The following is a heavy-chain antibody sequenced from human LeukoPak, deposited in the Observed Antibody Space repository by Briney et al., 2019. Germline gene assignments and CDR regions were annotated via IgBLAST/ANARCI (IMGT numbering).Heavy chain of an antibody. CDR2: ITDNGGER. CDR1: GFTFSSYG. V-gene: IGHV3-23*01. J-gene: IGHJ4*02. D-gene: IGHD7-27*01. CDR3: AKDGSWGWAQHDH. Sequence: GGSLRLSCAVSGFTFSSYGMGWVRQAPGKGLEWVAGITDNGGERNYADSVKGRFTISRDNSKSTLDLQMNSLRAEDTALYYCAKDGSWGWAQHDHWGQGILVTVSS.